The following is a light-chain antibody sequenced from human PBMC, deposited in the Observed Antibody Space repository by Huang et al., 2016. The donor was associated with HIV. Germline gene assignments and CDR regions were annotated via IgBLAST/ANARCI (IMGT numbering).Light chain of an antibody. CDR2: DAS. CDR3: QQYYRPLLT. J-gene: IGKJ4*01. CDR1: QDISSY. V-gene: IGKV1-8*01. Sequence: AIRMTQSPSSLSASTGDRVTITCRASQDISSYLAWYQQKPGEAPKLLMYDASTLQGGVPSRFSGSGSGTDFTLTISCLQSEDFATYYCQQYYRPLLTFGGGTRV.